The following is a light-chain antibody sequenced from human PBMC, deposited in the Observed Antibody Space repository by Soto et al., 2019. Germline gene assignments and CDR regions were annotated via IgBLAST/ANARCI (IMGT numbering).Light chain of an antibody. V-gene: IGKV1-39*01. J-gene: IGKJ5*01. CDR2: AAS. CDR3: HQTYTPLSFS. CDR1: ENISRH. Sequence: DIQMTQSPSSLSGSVGDRVTITCRASENISRHLNWYQQKPGKAPKLLIYAASSLQNGVPSRFRGGGSGTDFTLTISNLQPEDFATYYCHQTYTPLSFSFGQGTRLESK.